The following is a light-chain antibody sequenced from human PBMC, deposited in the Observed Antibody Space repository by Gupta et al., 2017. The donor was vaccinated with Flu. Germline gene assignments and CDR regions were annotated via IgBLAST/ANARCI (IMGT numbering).Light chain of an antibody. CDR1: PTIDSW. J-gene: IGKJ1*01. Sequence: DIQLTQSPSTLSSSVRDRVTLTCRASPTIDSWLAWYQKKPGRAPKSLIYKASSLATGVPARFSGSGSGTEFSLTISSLEPDDFATYYCQQYRSSPWTFGQGTKVEIK. V-gene: IGKV1-5*03. CDR2: KAS. CDR3: QQYRSSPWT.